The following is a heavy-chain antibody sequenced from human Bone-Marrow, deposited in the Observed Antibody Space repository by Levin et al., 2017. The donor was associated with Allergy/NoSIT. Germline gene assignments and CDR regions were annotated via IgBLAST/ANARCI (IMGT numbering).Heavy chain of an antibody. J-gene: IGHJ4*02. CDR1: GFTFGDYA. CDR2: IRSKAYGGTT. CDR3: TRDSQSLELHLQLGY. D-gene: IGHD1-7*01. V-gene: IGHV3-49*04. Sequence: PGGSLRLSCTASGFTFGDYAMSWVRQAPGKGLEWVGFIRSKAYGGTTEYAASVKGRFTISRDDSKSIAYLQMNSLKTEDTAVYYCTRDSQSLELHLQLGYWGQGTLVTVSS.